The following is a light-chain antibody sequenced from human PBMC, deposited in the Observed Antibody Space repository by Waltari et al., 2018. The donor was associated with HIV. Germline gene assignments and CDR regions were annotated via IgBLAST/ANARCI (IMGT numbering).Light chain of an antibody. Sequence: EILMTQSPDTLSVSPGETATLSCRASQGVNINLAWYQQKPGQAPRLLIYTASTRATGIPARFSGSGSGTEFTLTITSLQSEDFTIYYCQQYNNWPYTFGQGIKLEI. CDR1: QGVNIN. CDR3: QQYNNWPYT. V-gene: IGKV3-15*01. J-gene: IGKJ2*01. CDR2: TAS.